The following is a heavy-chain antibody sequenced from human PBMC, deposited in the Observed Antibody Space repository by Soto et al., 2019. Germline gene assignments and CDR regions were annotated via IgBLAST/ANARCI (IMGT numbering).Heavy chain of an antibody. J-gene: IGHJ4*02. V-gene: IGHV3-23*01. D-gene: IGHD2-2*01. CDR2: ISGGGGST. CDR3: AKEIVVPAAI. CDR1: GFTFSRCA. Sequence: EVQLLESGGGLVQPGGSLRLSSVASGFTFSRCAMSWVREAPGKGLEWVSAISGGGGSTYYADSVKGRFTISRDNSKNTLYLQMNSLRAEDTAVYYCAKEIVVPAAIGGQGTLVTVSS.